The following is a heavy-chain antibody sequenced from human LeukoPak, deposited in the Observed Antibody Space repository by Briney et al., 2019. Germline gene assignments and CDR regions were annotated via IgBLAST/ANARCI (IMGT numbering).Heavy chain of an antibody. CDR1: GVSFSGYY. J-gene: IGHJ5*02. V-gene: IGHV4-34*01. D-gene: IGHD6-6*01. CDR2: INHSGST. Sequence: SETLSLTCAVYGVSFSGYYWSWIRQPPGKGLEWIGEINHSGSTNYNPSLKSRVTISVDTSKNQFSLKLSSVTAADTAVYYCARGRAARPNWFDPWGQGTLVTVSS. CDR3: ARGRAARPNWFDP.